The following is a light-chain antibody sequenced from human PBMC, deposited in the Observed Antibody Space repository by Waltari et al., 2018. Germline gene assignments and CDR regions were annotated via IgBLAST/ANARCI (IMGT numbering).Light chain of an antibody. CDR1: SGDIGASDF. J-gene: IGLJ2*01. CDR2: AVN. V-gene: IGLV2-14*01. Sequence: QSALTQPAPVSASPGQSITISCTGTSGDIGASDFVSWYQHHPGRAPKVLILAVNHRPSGISDRFSGSKSGNTASLTISGLQTEDDADYFCSSPSTNNIVVFGGGTKVTVL. CDR3: SSPSTNNIVV.